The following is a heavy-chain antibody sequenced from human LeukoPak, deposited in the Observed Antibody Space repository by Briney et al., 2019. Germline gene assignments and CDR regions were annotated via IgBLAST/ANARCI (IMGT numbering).Heavy chain of an antibody. J-gene: IGHJ5*02. Sequence: PGGSLRLSCAASGFTFSSYSMNWVRQPPGKGLEWIGEINHSGSTNYNPSLKSRVTISVDTSKNQFSLKLSSVTAADTAVYYCAGRLWLRQLVRALHWFDPWGQGTLVTVSS. D-gene: IGHD6-13*01. CDR2: INHSGST. CDR1: GFTFSSYS. CDR3: AGRLWLRQLVRALHWFDP. V-gene: IGHV4-34*08.